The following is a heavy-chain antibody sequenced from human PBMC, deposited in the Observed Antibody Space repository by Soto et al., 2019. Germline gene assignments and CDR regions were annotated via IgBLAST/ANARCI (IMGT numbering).Heavy chain of an antibody. V-gene: IGHV4-31*03. CDR2: IFYSGST. J-gene: IGHJ4*02. D-gene: IGHD3-10*01. CDR3: ATYGSGTYKPTTFDY. Sequence: QVQLQESGPGLVKPSQTLSLTCTVSGGSISIGGYYWSWIRQHPGKGLEWIGYIFYSGSTYYNPSLKSRVTISVDTSKNPFSLKLSSVTAADTAVYYCATYGSGTYKPTTFDYWGQGTLVTVSS. CDR1: GGSISIGGYY.